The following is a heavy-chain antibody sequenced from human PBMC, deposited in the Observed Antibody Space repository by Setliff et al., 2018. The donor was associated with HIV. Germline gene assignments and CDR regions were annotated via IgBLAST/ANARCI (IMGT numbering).Heavy chain of an antibody. CDR2: ITSDSSYI. Sequence: GGSLRLSCAASGFTFSSYRMNWVRQAPGKGLEWVSSITSDSSYIFNADSVKGRFTISRDNAKNSLYLQMNSLRAEDTAVYYCAKAHPGAYNWNYYNPPRWFDPWGQGTLVTVSS. CDR1: GFTFSSYR. J-gene: IGHJ5*02. V-gene: IGHV3-21*06. CDR3: AKAHPGAYNWNYYNPPRWFDP. D-gene: IGHD1-7*01.